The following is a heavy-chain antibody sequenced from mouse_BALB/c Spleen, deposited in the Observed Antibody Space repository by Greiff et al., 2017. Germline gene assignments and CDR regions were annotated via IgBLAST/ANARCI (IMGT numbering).Heavy chain of an antibody. D-gene: IGHD2-1*01. CDR2: ISTYYGDA. Sequence: QVQLKQSGAELVRPGVSVKISCKGSGYTFTDYAMHWVKQSHAKSLEWIGVISTYYGDASYNQKFKGKATMTVDKSSSTAYMELARLTSEDSAIYYCARANGNPFDYWGQGTTLTVSS. V-gene: IGHV1S137*01. J-gene: IGHJ2*01. CDR1: GYTFTDYA. CDR3: ARANGNPFDY.